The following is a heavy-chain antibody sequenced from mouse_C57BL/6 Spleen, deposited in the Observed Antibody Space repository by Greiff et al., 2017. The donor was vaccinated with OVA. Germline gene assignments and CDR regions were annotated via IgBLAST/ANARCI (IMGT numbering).Heavy chain of an antibody. CDR3: ARPVRLDAMDY. D-gene: IGHD1-1*01. V-gene: IGHV5-17*01. CDR1: GFTFSDYG. CDR2: ISSGSSTI. Sequence: EVQLQQSGGGLVKPGGSLKLSCAASGFTFSDYGMHWVRQAPEKGLEWVAYISSGSSTIYYADTVKGRFTISRDNAKNTLFLQMTSLRSEDTAMYYCARPVRLDAMDYWGQGTSVTVSS. J-gene: IGHJ4*01.